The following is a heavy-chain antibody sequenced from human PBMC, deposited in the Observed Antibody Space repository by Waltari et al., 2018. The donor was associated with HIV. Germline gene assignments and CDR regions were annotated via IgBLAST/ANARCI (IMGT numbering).Heavy chain of an antibody. Sequence: EVQLVESGGGLVQPGRSLRLSCAASGFTFDDYAMHWVRQAPGKGLEGVSGISSNSVSIAYADSVKGRFTISRDNAKNSLYLQMNSLRAEDTALYYCAKGTAEYYGSWRLGVWGQGTTVTVSS. CDR2: ISSNSVSI. D-gene: IGHD3-10*01. CDR1: GFTFDDYA. V-gene: IGHV3-9*01. J-gene: IGHJ6*02. CDR3: AKGTAEYYGSWRLGV.